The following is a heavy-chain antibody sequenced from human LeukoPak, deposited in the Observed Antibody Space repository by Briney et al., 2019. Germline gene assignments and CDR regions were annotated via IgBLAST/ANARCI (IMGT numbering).Heavy chain of an antibody. CDR3: AKYSTKPPYYFDY. Sequence: PGGSLRLSCAASGFTFSSYGMSWVRQAPGKGLEWVSAISGSGGSTYYADSVKGRFTISRDNSKNTLYLQMNSLRAEDTAVYYCAKYSTKPPYYFDYWGQGTLVTVSS. CDR1: GFTFSSYG. CDR2: ISGSGGST. D-gene: IGHD5-18*01. J-gene: IGHJ4*02. V-gene: IGHV3-23*01.